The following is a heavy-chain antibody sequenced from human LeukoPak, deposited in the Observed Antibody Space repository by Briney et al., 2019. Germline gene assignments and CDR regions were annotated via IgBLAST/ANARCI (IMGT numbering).Heavy chain of an antibody. CDR1: GFTFSNYA. CDR3: ARGPVTKFEI. D-gene: IGHD4-17*01. J-gene: IGHJ3*02. V-gene: IGHV3-23*01. Sequence: PGGSLRLSCAASGFTFSNYAMSWVRQAPGKGLEWVSTIRGSGGTIYYADSVKGRFTISRDNSNNTLYLQMHSLRAEDTAGYYCARGPVTKFEIWGQGTILTVSS. CDR2: IRGSGGTI.